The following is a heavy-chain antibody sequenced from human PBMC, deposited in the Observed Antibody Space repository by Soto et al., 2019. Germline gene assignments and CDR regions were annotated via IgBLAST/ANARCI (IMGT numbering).Heavy chain of an antibody. CDR2: INHSGGT. D-gene: IGHD3-22*01. J-gene: IGHJ4*02. CDR3: ARGSVDTVDSSGFYEY. CDR1: GGSFSAYY. Sequence: SETLSLTCAVYGGSFSAYYWSWIRQPPGKGLEWIGEINHSGGTSYNPSLKSRVTISVDTSKSQFSLKLTSVTAADRAVYYCARGSVDTVDSSGFYEYWGKGTPVTVS. V-gene: IGHV4-34*01.